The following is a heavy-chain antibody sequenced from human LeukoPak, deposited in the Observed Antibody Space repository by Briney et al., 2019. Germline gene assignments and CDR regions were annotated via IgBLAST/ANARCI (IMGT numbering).Heavy chain of an antibody. V-gene: IGHV3-30*02. CDR3: ATNPHCSGGSCYPYYYYYYMDV. Sequence: GGSLRLSCAASGFTFSSYGMHWVRQAPGKGLEWVAFIRYDGSNKYYADSVKGRFTISRDNSKNTLYLQMNSLRAEDTAVYYCATNPHCSGGSCYPYYYYYYMDVWGKGTTVTVSS. CDR2: IRYDGSNK. CDR1: GFTFSSYG. J-gene: IGHJ6*03. D-gene: IGHD2-15*01.